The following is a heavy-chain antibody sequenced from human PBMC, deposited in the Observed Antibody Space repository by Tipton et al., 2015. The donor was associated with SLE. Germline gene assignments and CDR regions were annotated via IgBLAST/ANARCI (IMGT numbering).Heavy chain of an antibody. CDR2: ISWNSGSV. CDR3: ARNHPNFGSADWYFDL. D-gene: IGHD3-10*01. CDR1: GFSFGDFA. J-gene: IGHJ2*01. V-gene: IGHV3-9*01. Sequence: SLRLSCAASGFSFGDFAMHWVRQAPGKGLEWVSGISWNSGSVDYADSVKGRFTISRDNAKNSLYLQVNSLRAEDTAVYYCARNHPNFGSADWYFDLWGRGTLVTVSS.